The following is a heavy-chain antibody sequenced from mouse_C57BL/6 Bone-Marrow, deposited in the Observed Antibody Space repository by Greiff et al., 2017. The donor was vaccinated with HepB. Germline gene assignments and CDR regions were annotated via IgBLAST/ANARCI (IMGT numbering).Heavy chain of an antibody. CDR1: GFTFTDYY. D-gene: IGHD1-1*01. CDR2: VYPYNGGT. V-gene: IGHV1-36*01. J-gene: IGHJ1*03. Sequence: QLQQSGPVLVKPGPSVKISCKASGFTFTDYYMHWVKQSHGKSLEWIGLVYPYNGGTSYNQKFKGKATLTVDTSSSTAYMELNSLTSEDSAVYYCARNRVYYYGSSPWYFDVWGTGTTVTVSS. CDR3: ARNRVYYYGSSPWYFDV.